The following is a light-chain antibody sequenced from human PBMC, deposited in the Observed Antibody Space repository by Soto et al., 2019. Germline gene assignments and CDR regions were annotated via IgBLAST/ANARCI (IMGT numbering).Light chain of an antibody. J-gene: IGLJ3*02. V-gene: IGLV2-14*01. CDR2: EVS. CDR1: SSDVGGYNY. Sequence: QSALTQPASVSGSPGQSITISCTGTSSDVGGYNYVSWYQQHPGKAPKLMISEVSNRPSGVSNRFSGSKSGNTASLTISGLQAEDEADYYCSSYTSSSTLAVFGGGTKVTVL. CDR3: SSYTSSSTLAV.